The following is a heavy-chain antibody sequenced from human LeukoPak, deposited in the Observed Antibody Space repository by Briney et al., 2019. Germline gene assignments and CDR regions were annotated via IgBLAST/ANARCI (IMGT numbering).Heavy chain of an antibody. Sequence: SETLSLNCTVSGGSISSGGYYWSWIRQHPGKGLEWIGYIYYSGSTYYNPSLKSRVTISVDTSKNQFSLKLSSVTAADTAVYYCARDSEMATINWGQGTLVTVSS. J-gene: IGHJ4*02. CDR1: GGSISSGGYY. CDR2: IYYSGST. V-gene: IGHV4-31*03. D-gene: IGHD5-24*01. CDR3: ARDSEMATIN.